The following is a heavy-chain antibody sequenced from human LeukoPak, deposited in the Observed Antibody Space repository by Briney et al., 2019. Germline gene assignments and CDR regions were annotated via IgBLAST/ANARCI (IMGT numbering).Heavy chain of an antibody. CDR3: AKRVVVTATKHFDY. Sequence: GGSLRLSCAASGFTFSSYAMSWVRQASGKGLEWVSTVSVSGDSTYYADSVKGRFTISRDNSKNTLYLQMNSLRAEDTAVYYCAKRVVVTATKHFDYWGQGALVTVSS. J-gene: IGHJ4*02. D-gene: IGHD2-21*02. V-gene: IGHV3-23*01. CDR1: GFTFSSYA. CDR2: VSVSGDST.